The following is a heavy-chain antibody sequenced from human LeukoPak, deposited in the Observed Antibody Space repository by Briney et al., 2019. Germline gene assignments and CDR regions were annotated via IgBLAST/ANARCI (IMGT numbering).Heavy chain of an antibody. CDR3: ARQRGGPHTVYY. CDR1: GGSISSYY. J-gene: IGHJ4*02. CDR2: MYYSGST. V-gene: IGHV4-59*08. Sequence: SETLSLTCTVSGGSISSYYWSWIRQPPGKGLEWIGYMYYSGSTNYNPSLKSRVTISVDTSKNQFSLKLSSVTAADTAVYYSARQRGGPHTVYYRGQGTLVTVSS. D-gene: IGHD3-16*01.